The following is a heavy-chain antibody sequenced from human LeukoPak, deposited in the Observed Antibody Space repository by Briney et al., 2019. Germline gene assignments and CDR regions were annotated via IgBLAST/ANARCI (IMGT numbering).Heavy chain of an antibody. CDR1: GFTFSSYG. CDR2: IRYDGSNK. Sequence: GALRLSCAASGFTFSSYGMHWVRQAPGKGLEWVAFIRYDGSNKYYADSVKGRFTISRDNSKNALYLQMNSLRVEDTAMYYCVVRLPASGAYWGQGTLVTVSS. V-gene: IGHV3-30*02. CDR3: VVRLPASGAY. J-gene: IGHJ1*01. D-gene: IGHD3-10*01.